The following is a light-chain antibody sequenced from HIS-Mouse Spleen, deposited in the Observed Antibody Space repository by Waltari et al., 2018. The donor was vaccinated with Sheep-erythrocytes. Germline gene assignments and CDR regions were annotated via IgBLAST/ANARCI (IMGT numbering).Light chain of an antibody. CDR3: CSYAGSYTFWV. CDR1: SSDVVGYNY. J-gene: IGLJ3*02. CDR2: DVS. V-gene: IGLV2-11*01. Sequence: QSALTQPRSVSGSPGQSVTISCTGTSSDVVGYNYVSWYQQHPGKAPKLMIYDVSTRPSGVPDRFSGSKSGNTASLTISGLQAEDEADYYCCSYAGSYTFWVFGGGTKLTVL.